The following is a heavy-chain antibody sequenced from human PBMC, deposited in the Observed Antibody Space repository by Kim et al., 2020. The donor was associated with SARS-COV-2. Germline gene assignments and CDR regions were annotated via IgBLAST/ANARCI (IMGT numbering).Heavy chain of an antibody. D-gene: IGHD6-19*01. CDR3: ARNALASSGWPFDP. Sequence: SETLSLTCTVSGGSISNHYWSRIRQPPGKELEWIGYIYYSGSTDYNPSLKSRVTISIDTSRTQFPLKLSSVTAADTAVYYCARNALASSGWPFDPWGQGT. V-gene: IGHV4-59*11. CDR2: IYYSGST. J-gene: IGHJ5*02. CDR1: GGSISNHY.